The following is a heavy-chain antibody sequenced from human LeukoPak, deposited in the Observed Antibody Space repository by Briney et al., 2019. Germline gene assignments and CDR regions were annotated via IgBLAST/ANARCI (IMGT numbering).Heavy chain of an antibody. Sequence: SETLSLTCTVSGCSISSSSYYWGWIRQPPGKGLEWIGSIYYSGSTYYNPSLKSRVTISVDTSKNQFSLKLSSVTAADTAVYYGARVLGGAFDIWGQGTMVTVSS. CDR2: IYYSGST. CDR3: ARVLGGAFDI. V-gene: IGHV4-39*07. J-gene: IGHJ3*02. D-gene: IGHD3-16*01. CDR1: GCSISSSSYY.